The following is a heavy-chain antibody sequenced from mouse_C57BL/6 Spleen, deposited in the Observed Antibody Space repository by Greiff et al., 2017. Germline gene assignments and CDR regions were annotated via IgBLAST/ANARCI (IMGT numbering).Heavy chain of an antibody. D-gene: IGHD2-12*01. Sequence: QVQLQQPGAELVRPGTSVKLSCKASGYTFTSYWMHWVKQRPGQGLEWIGVIDPSDSYTKYNQQFKCKATLTVDTSSSTAYMQLSSLTSEDSAVYYCAGLLYQLGFDDWGQGTTLTVAS. V-gene: IGHV1-59*01. CDR2: IDPSDSYT. CDR1: GYTFTSYW. CDR3: AGLLYQLGFDD. J-gene: IGHJ2*01.